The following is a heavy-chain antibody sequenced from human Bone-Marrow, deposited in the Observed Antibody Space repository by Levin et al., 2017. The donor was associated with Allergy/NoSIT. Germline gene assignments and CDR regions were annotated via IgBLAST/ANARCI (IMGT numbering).Heavy chain of an antibody. CDR3: ARKYYDMFTGCFDP. Sequence: ASETLSLTCAVSGGSVSSSNWWSWVRQPPGKGLEWIGEIYHSGSTNYNPSLKSRVTISVDKSKNEFSLKLTSVTAADTAVYYCARKYYDMFTGCFDPWGQGTLVTVSS. CDR2: IYHSGST. V-gene: IGHV4-4*02. CDR1: GGSVSSSNW. J-gene: IGHJ5*02. D-gene: IGHD3-9*01.